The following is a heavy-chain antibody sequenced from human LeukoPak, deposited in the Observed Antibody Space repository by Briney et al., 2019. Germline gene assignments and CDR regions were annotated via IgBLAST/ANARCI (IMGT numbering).Heavy chain of an antibody. V-gene: IGHV1-2*02. CDR1: GYTFTGYY. D-gene: IGHD6-19*01. Sequence: ASVKVSCKASGYTFTGYYMHWVRQAPGQGLEWMGWINPSSGGTNYAQKFQGRVTMTRDTSISTAYMELSRLRSDDTAVYYCARDSSGLEDAFDIWGQGTMVTVSS. CDR2: INPSSGGT. J-gene: IGHJ3*02. CDR3: ARDSSGLEDAFDI.